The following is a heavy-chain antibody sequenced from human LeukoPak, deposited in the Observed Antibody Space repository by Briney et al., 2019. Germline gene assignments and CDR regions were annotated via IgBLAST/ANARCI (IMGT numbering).Heavy chain of an antibody. D-gene: IGHD3-9*01. CDR2: INSDGSST. V-gene: IGHV3-74*01. Sequence: GGSLRLSCAASGFTFSSYWMHWVRQAPGKGLVWVSRINSDGSSTSYADSVKGRFTISRDNAKNTLYLQMNSLRAEDTAVYYCARVGRLRYFDCVDYWGQGTLVTVSS. J-gene: IGHJ4*02. CDR1: GFTFSSYW. CDR3: ARVGRLRYFDCVDY.